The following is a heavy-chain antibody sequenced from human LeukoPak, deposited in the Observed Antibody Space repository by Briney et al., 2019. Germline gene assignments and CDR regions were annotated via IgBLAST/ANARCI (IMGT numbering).Heavy chain of an antibody. CDR2: ISSSGDTI. D-gene: IGHD3-10*01. J-gene: IGHJ4*02. V-gene: IGHV3-11*04. CDR3: LPGGGY. CDR1: GFTFSDFQ. Sequence: GGSLRLSCAASGFTFSDFQMSWIRQAPGKGLECISYISSSGDTIYYADSVKGRFTISRDNAKNSLYLQLNSLRAEDTAVYYCLPGGGYLGQEPLVTASS.